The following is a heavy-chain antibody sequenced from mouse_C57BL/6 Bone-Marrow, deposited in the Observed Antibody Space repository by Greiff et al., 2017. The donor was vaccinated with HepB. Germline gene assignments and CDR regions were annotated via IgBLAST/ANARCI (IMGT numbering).Heavy chain of an antibody. J-gene: IGHJ1*03. D-gene: IGHD1-1*01. CDR3: ARSTVEAYWYFEV. Sequence: QVQLQQPGAELVKPGASVKLSCKASGYTFTSYWMHWVKQRPGQGLEWIGMIHPNSGSTNYNEKFKSKATLTVDKSSITAYMQLSSLTSEDSAVYYCARSTVEAYWYFEVWGTGATVTAAS. V-gene: IGHV1-64*01. CDR2: IHPNSGST. CDR1: GYTFTSYW.